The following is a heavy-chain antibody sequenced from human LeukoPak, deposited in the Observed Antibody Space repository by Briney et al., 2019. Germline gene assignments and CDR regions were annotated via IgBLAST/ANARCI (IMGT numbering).Heavy chain of an antibody. J-gene: IGHJ4*02. D-gene: IGHD4-23*01. V-gene: IGHV4-61*02. CDR2: IYTSGST. CDR1: GGSISSGSYY. CDR3: ARDRPGGTVFDY. Sequence: PSETLSLTCTVSGGSISSGSYYWSWIRQPAGKGLEWIGRIYTSGSTNYNPSLKSRVTISVDKSKNQFSLKLSSVTAADTAVYYCARDRPGGTVFDYWGQGTLVTVSS.